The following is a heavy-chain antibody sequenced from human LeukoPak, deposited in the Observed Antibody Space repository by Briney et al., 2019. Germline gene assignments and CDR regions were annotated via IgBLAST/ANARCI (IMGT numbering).Heavy chain of an antibody. CDR2: IKQDGSEK. CDR1: GFTFSSYW. V-gene: IGHV3-7*01. CDR3: ARDSHY. Sequence: PGGSLRLSCAASGFTFSSYWVSWVRQAPGKGLEWVANIKQDGSEKYYVDSVKGRFTISRDNAKNSLYLQMNSLRAEDTAVYYCARDSHYWGQGTLVTVSS. J-gene: IGHJ4*02.